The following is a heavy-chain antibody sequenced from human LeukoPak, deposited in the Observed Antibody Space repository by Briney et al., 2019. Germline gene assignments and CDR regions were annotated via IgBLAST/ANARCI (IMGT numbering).Heavy chain of an antibody. CDR2: INHSGST. J-gene: IGHJ6*03. Sequence: SETLSLTCAVYGGSFSGYYWSWLRQPPGKGLEWIGEINHSGSTNYNPSLKSRVTISVDTSKNQFSLKLSSVTAADTAVYYCARERVGDYYDFWSGLSHYYYYYMDVWGKGTTVTVSS. CDR3: ARERVGDYYDFWSGLSHYYYYYMDV. V-gene: IGHV4-34*01. D-gene: IGHD3-3*01. CDR1: GGSFSGYY.